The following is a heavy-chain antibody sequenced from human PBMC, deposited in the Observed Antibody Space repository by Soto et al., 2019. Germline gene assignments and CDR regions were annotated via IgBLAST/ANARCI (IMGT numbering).Heavy chain of an antibody. J-gene: IGHJ5*02. CDR2: ISNYNGDT. D-gene: IGHD6-19*01. CDR1: GYTFTRYS. CDR3: ARGDSTGSPPGWFDP. V-gene: IGHV1-18*04. Sequence: QVQLVQSGAEVKKPGASVQVSCKASGYTFTRYSINWVRQAPGQGLEWVGWISNYNGDTKYAEKFQGRVTLTTDTSTTTTYMDLRSLTSDDTAVYFCARGDSTGSPPGWFDPLGQGTLVTVSS.